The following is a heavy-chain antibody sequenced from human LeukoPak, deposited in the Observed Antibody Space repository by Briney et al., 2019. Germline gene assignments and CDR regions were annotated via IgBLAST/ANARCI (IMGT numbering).Heavy chain of an antibody. CDR2: INSDGSST. V-gene: IGHV3-74*01. D-gene: IGHD2-15*01. CDR3: ARPTTPSYYYYYMDV. J-gene: IGHJ6*03. Sequence: GGSLRLSCAASGFTFSSYWMHWVRQAPGKGLVWVSRINSDGSSTSYADSVKGRFTISRDNAKNTLYLQMNSLRAEDTAVYYCARPTTPSYYYYYMDVWGKGTTVTVSS. CDR1: GFTFSSYW.